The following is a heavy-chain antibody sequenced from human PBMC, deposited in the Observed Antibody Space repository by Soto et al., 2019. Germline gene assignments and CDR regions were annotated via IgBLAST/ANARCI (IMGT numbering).Heavy chain of an antibody. J-gene: IGHJ4*02. CDR3: ARQRTSVVTQAYFDD. D-gene: IGHD2-21*02. V-gene: IGHV4-39*01. CDR1: GGSINSRSYY. Sequence: SETLSLTCTVSGGSINSRSYYWGWIRQSPGKGLEWIGSIYYSGSTYYNPSLKSRVAMSVDTSKNQFSLKLRSVSAADTAVYYRARQRTSVVTQAYFDDWGQGSLVTVSS. CDR2: IYYSGST.